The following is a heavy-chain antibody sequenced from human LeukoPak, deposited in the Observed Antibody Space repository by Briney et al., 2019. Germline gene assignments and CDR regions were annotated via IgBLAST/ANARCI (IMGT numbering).Heavy chain of an antibody. V-gene: IGHV3-48*03. CDR3: ARDLPYYHDSSGYYYGWY. CDR1: GFTFSSYE. D-gene: IGHD3-22*01. Sequence: PGGSLRLSCTASGFTFSSYEMNWVRQAPGKGLEWVSYISSSGSTIYYADSVKGRFTISRDNAKNSLYLQMNSLRAEDTAVYYCARDLPYYHDSSGYYYGWYWGQGTLVTVSS. J-gene: IGHJ4*02. CDR2: ISSSGSTI.